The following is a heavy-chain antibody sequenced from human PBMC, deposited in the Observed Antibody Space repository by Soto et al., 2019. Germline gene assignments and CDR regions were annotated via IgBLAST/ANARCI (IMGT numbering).Heavy chain of an antibody. D-gene: IGHD2-15*01. Sequence: QVQLVQSGAEVKNPGASVKVSCKASGYTFINYYIHWVRQAPGQGLEWMGIINPNGGSTRYAQSLQGRVTMTRDTSTSTVYMELSSLRSEDAAVYYCARVQGLVSPRPYCYDGMDVWGQGTTVTVSS. V-gene: IGHV1-46*01. J-gene: IGHJ6*02. CDR3: ARVQGLVSPRPYCYDGMDV. CDR2: INPNGGST. CDR1: GYTFINYY.